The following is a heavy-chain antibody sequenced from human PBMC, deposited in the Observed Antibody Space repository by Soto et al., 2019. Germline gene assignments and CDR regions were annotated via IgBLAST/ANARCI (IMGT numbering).Heavy chain of an antibody. CDR3: ARSNGVQSRPNNFDY. V-gene: IGHV1-18*01. J-gene: IGHJ4*02. D-gene: IGHD2-8*01. CDR2: ISAYNGNT. CDR1: GYTFTSYG. Sequence: ASVKVSCKASGYTFTSYGISWVRQAPGQGLEWMGWISAYNGNTNYAQKLQGRVTMTTDTSTSTAYMELRSLRSDDTAVYYCARSNGVQSRPNNFDYRGQGTLVTVSS.